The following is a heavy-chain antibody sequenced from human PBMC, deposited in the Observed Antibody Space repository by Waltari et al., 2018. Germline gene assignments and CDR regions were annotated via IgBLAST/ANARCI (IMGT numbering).Heavy chain of an antibody. Sequence: QVQLVQSGAEVKKPGPSVKVSCKASGGTFSRYALSRGRRPPGQGLEWMGRIIPIFGTANYAQKFQGRVTITADESTSTAYMELSSLRSEDTAVYYCARAPLWFGESVWFDPWGQGTLVTVSS. D-gene: IGHD3-10*01. V-gene: IGHV1-69*15. CDR3: ARAPLWFGESVWFDP. CDR2: IIPIFGTA. J-gene: IGHJ5*02. CDR1: GGTFSRYA.